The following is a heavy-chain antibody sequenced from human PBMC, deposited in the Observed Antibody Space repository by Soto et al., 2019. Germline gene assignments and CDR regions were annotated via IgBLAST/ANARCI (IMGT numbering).Heavy chain of an antibody. CDR3: ARSQGSSTSLEIYYYYYYGMDV. J-gene: IGHJ6*02. D-gene: IGHD2-2*01. Sequence: SVKVSCKASGGTFSSYAISWARQAPGQGLEWMGGIIPISDTTNYAQKFQGRVTITADESTSTAYMELSSLRSEDTAVYYCARSQGSSTSLEIYYYYYYGMDVWGQGTTVTVSS. CDR1: GGTFSSYA. V-gene: IGHV1-69*13. CDR2: IIPISDTT.